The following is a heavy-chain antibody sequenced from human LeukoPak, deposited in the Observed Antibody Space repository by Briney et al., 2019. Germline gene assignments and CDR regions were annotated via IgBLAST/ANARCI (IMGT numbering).Heavy chain of an antibody. V-gene: IGHV3-53*01. J-gene: IGHJ4*02. Sequence: GGSLRLSCAASGLTVNSNYMSRVRQAPGKGLEWVSVIYSGGSTYYADSVKGRFTISRDNSKNTLYLQMNSLRAEDTAVYYCARGSNYWGQGTLVTVSS. CDR3: ARGSNY. CDR1: GLTVNSNY. CDR2: IYSGGST.